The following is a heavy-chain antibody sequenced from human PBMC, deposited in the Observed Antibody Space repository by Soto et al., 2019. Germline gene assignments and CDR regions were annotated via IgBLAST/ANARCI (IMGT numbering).Heavy chain of an antibody. Sequence: SVKVSCKASGGTFSSYAISWVRQAPGQGLEWMGGIIPIFGTANYAQKFQGRVTITADESTSTAYMELSSLRSEDTAVYYCARDYGYGDYELDYWGQGTLVTVSS. CDR1: GGTFSSYA. V-gene: IGHV1-69*13. D-gene: IGHD4-17*01. CDR2: IIPIFGTA. J-gene: IGHJ4*02. CDR3: ARDYGYGDYELDY.